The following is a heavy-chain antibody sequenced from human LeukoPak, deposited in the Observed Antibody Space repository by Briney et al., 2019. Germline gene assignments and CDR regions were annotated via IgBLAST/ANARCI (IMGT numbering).Heavy chain of an antibody. Sequence: SQTLSLTCAISGDSVSSDSAGWSWIRQSPSRGLEWLGRTYYRSKWFYDDAVSVKSRITINPDTAKNQFSLHLTSVTPEDTALYYCARDSGNYLDAFDIWGQGTMVTVSS. CDR2: TYYRSKWFY. CDR1: GDSVSSDSAG. CDR3: ARDSGNYLDAFDI. V-gene: IGHV6-1*01. J-gene: IGHJ3*02. D-gene: IGHD1-7*01.